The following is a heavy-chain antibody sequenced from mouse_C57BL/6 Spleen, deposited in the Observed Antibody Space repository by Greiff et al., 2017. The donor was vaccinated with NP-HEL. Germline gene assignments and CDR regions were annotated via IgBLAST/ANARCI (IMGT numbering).Heavy chain of an antibody. V-gene: IGHV1-80*01. CDR2: IYPGDGDT. Sequence: QVQLQQSGAELVKPGASVKISCKASGYAFSSYWMNWVKQRPGKGLEWIGQIYPGDGDTNYNGKFKGKATLTADKSSSTAYMQLSSLTSEDSAVYFCARYDYYGPYFDYWGQGTTLTVSS. CDR1: GYAFSSYW. D-gene: IGHD1-1*01. CDR3: ARYDYYGPYFDY. J-gene: IGHJ2*01.